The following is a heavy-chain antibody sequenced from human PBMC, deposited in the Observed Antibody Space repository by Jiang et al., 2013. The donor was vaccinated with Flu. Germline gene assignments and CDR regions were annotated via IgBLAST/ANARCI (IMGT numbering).Heavy chain of an antibody. CDR3: ATRLGISPTSPMPT. J-gene: IGHJ5*02. V-gene: IGHV3-21*01. D-gene: IGHD2-2*01. CDR2: ISSSSSYI. Sequence: SCAASGFTFSSYSMNWVRQAPGKGLEWVSSISSSSSYIYYADSVKGRFTISRDNAKNSLYLQMNSPRAEDTAVYYCATRLGISPTSPMPTWGQGTLVTVSS. CDR1: GFTFSSYS.